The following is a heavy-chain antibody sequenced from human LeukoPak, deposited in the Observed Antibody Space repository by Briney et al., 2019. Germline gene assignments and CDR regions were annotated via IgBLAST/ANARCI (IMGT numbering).Heavy chain of an antibody. J-gene: IGHJ3*02. Sequence: SETLSLTCTVSGGSISSGSYYWSWIRQPAGKGLEWIGRIYTSGSTNCNPSLKSRVTISVDTSKNQFSLKLSSVTAADTAVYYCASHDDAFDIWGQGTMVTVPS. CDR3: ASHDDAFDI. CDR2: IYTSGST. CDR1: GGSISSGSYY. V-gene: IGHV4-61*02.